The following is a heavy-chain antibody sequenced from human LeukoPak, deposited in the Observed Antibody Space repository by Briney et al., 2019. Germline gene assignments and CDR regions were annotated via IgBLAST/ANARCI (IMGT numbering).Heavy chain of an antibody. CDR1: GYTFTSYA. Sequence: ASVKVSCKASGYTFTSYAMHWVRQAPGQRLEWMGWINAGNGNTKYSQKFQGRVTITGDTSASTAYMELSSLRSEDTAVYYCARDLEYSYGYSYWGQGTLVTVSS. V-gene: IGHV1-3*01. CDR3: ARDLEYSYGYSY. D-gene: IGHD5-18*01. J-gene: IGHJ4*02. CDR2: INAGNGNT.